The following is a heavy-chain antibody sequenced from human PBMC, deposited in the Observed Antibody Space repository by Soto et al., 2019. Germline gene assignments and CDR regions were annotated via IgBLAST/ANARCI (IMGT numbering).Heavy chain of an antibody. J-gene: IGHJ4*02. Sequence: SETLSLTCTVSGGSISSYYLSWIRQHPGTGLEWIGHIYYTGSTNYNPSLKSRVTISIDMSKNQFSLKLNSVTAADTAVYYCARIKSSTLDYWGQGTLVTVSS. CDR2: IYYTGST. V-gene: IGHV4-59*01. D-gene: IGHD6-19*01. CDR1: GGSISSYY. CDR3: ARIKSSTLDY.